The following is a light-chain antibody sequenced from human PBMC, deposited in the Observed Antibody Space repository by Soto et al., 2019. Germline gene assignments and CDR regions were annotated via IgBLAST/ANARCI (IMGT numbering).Light chain of an antibody. Sequence: QSVLTQPPSASGSPGQSVTISCTGTSSDVGGYNYVSWYQQHPGKAPKLMIYEVSKRPSGVPDRFSGSKSGNTASLTVSGLQAEDEADYYCSSYTSSSTFYVFGTGTKVT. J-gene: IGLJ1*01. CDR2: EVS. CDR1: SSDVGGYNY. CDR3: SSYTSSSTFYV. V-gene: IGLV2-8*01.